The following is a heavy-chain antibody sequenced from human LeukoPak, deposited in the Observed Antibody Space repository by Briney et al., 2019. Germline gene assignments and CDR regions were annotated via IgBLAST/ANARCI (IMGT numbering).Heavy chain of an antibody. CDR2: IYYSGST. D-gene: IGHD4-17*01. Sequence: PSETLSLTCTVSGGSISSYYWSWIRQPPGKGLEWIGYIYYSGSTNYNPSLKSRVTISVDTSKNQFSLKLSYVTAADTAVYYCARRKGDYLSWGYFDYWGQGTLVTVSS. CDR1: GGSISSYY. J-gene: IGHJ4*02. V-gene: IGHV4-59*08. CDR3: ARRKGDYLSWGYFDY.